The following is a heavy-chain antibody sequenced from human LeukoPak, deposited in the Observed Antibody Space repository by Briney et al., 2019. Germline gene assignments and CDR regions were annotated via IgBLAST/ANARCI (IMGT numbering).Heavy chain of an antibody. CDR3: AREIPRWLQSEADAFDI. D-gene: IGHD5-24*01. J-gene: IGHJ3*02. CDR1: GFTFSSYS. Sequence: PGGSLRLSCAASGFTFSSYSMNWVRQAPGKGLEWVSSISSSSSYIYYADSVKGRFAISRDNAKNSLYLQMNSLRAEDTAVYYCAREIPRWLQSEADAFDIWGQGTMVTVSS. CDR2: ISSSSSYI. V-gene: IGHV3-21*01.